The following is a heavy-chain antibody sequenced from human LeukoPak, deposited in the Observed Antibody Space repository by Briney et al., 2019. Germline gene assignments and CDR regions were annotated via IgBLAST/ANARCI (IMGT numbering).Heavy chain of an antibody. Sequence: PGGSLRLSCAASGFTFSSYAMSWVRQAPGKGLEWVSGISGSGDSTYYVDSVKGRFTISRDNSKSTLYLHMNSLRAEDTAIYYCAKQRSEVTVAASNYWGQGTLVTVSS. V-gene: IGHV3-23*01. J-gene: IGHJ4*02. CDR1: GFTFSSYA. CDR3: AKQRSEVTVAASNY. CDR2: ISGSGDST. D-gene: IGHD4-11*01.